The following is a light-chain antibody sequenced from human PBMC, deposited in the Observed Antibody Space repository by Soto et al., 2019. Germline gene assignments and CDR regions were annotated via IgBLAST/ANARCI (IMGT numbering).Light chain of an antibody. CDR1: QSVGRS. J-gene: IGKJ3*01. V-gene: IGKV3-15*01. CDR3: QEYSEWPVFC. CDR2: AAS. Sequence: EIVVTHSPGILSVSPGDRATLSSRASQSVGRSLAWYQQKPGQAPTLPIYAASTRATGLPARFSSSGSETDFTITISRLQAEDFAVYYFQEYSEWPVFCFGAGTRVVIK.